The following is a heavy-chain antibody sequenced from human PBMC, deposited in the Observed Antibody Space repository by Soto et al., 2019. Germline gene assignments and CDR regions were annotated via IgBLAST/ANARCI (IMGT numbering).Heavy chain of an antibody. CDR2: ISGSGNYR. D-gene: IGHD3-10*01. CDR1: GFTFSTYS. V-gene: IGHV3-21*01. J-gene: IGHJ4*02. Sequence: GGSLRLSCSASGFTFSTYSMNWVRRAPGKGLEWVSSISGSGNYRYFADSVKGRFTISRDNAKNSVFLQMNSLRAEDTAMYYCARAFGDVGDYWGRGTLVTVSS. CDR3: ARAFGDVGDY.